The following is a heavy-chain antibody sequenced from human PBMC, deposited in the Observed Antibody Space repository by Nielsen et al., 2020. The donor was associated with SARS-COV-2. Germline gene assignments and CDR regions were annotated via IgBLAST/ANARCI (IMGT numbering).Heavy chain of an antibody. J-gene: IGHJ4*02. CDR2: IGTAGDT. V-gene: IGHV3-13*01. Sequence: GESLKISCAASGFTFSSYDMHWVRQATGKGLEWVSAIGTAGDTYYPGSVKGRFTISRENAKNSLYLQMNSLRAGDTAVYYCARGRWVVGATGVYFDYWGQGTLVTVSS. CDR1: GFTFSSYD. D-gene: IGHD1-26*01. CDR3: ARGRWVVGATGVYFDY.